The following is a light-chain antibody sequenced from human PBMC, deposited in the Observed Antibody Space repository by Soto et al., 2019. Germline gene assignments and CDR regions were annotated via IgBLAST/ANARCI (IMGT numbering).Light chain of an antibody. J-gene: IGKJ1*01. V-gene: IGKV1-13*02. CDR2: DAS. CDR1: QGIGSA. CDR3: QHYNSYSEA. Sequence: AVQLTQSPSSLSASVGDRVTISCRASQGIGSALAWYQQNPGKAPKVLIYDASSLESGVPSRFSGSGSGTEFTLTISSLQPDDFATYYCQHYNSYSEAFGQGTKVDIK.